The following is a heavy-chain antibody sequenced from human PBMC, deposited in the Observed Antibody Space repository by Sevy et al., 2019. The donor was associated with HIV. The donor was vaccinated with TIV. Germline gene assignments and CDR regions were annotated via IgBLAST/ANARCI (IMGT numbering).Heavy chain of an antibody. J-gene: IGHJ4*02. CDR3: AREGIAAAGAPKYYFDY. D-gene: IGHD6-13*01. V-gene: IGHV1-69*13. CDR1: GGTFSSYA. Sequence: ASVKVSCKASGGTFSSYAISWVRQAPGQGLEWMGGIIPIFGTANYAQKFQGRVTITADESTSTAYMELSSLRSEDTAAYYCAREGIAAAGAPKYYFDYWGQGTLVTVSS. CDR2: IIPIFGTA.